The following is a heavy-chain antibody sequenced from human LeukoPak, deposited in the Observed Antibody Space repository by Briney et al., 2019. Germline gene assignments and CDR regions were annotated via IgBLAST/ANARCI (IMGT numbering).Heavy chain of an antibody. CDR3: ARDGSAAADNWFDP. Sequence: PSETLSLTCAVYGGSFSGYYWSWIRQPPGKGLEWIGEINHSGSTNYNPSLKSRVTISVDKSKNQFSLKLSSVTAADTAVYYCARDGSAAADNWFDPWGQGTLVTVSS. D-gene: IGHD6-13*01. V-gene: IGHV4-34*01. J-gene: IGHJ5*02. CDR1: GGSFSGYY. CDR2: INHSGST.